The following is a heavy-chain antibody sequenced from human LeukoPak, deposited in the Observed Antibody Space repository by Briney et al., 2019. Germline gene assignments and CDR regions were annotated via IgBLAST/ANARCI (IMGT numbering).Heavy chain of an antibody. D-gene: IGHD6-13*01. CDR3: AREGIVAAGTLGWFDP. J-gene: IGHJ5*02. CDR2: IYTSGST. CDR1: GGSISSYY. Sequence: PSETLSLTCTVSGGSISSYYWSWIRQPAGKGLEWIGRIYTSGSTNYNPSLKSRVTMSVDTSKNQFSLKLSSVTAADTAVYYCAREGIVAAGTLGWFDPWGQGTLVTVSS. V-gene: IGHV4-4*07.